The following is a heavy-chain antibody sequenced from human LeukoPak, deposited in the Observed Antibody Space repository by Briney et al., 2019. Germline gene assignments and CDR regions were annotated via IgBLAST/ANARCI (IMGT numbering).Heavy chain of an antibody. Sequence: GGSLRLSCAASGFTFSSYGMHWVRQAPGKGLEWVAFIRYDGSNKYYADSVKGRFTISRDNSKNTLYLQMNSLRAEDTAVYYCAQPPYASSGYYGDYWGQGTLVTVSS. CDR2: IRYDGSNK. CDR3: AQPPYASSGYYGDY. V-gene: IGHV3-30*02. D-gene: IGHD3-22*01. CDR1: GFTFSSYG. J-gene: IGHJ4*02.